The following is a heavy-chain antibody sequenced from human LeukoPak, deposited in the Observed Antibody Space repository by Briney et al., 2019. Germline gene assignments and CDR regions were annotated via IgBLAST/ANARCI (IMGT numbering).Heavy chain of an antibody. V-gene: IGHV1-69*04. D-gene: IGHD3-22*01. CDR3: ARDGQSRTMIVVVHGMVV. CDR1: GGTFSSYA. J-gene: IGHJ6*02. CDR2: IIPIFGIA. Sequence: ASVKVSCKASGGTFSSYAISWVRQAPGQGLEWMGRIIPIFGIANYAQKFQGRVTITADKSTSTAYMELSSLRSEDTAVYYCARDGQSRTMIVVVHGMVVWGQGTTVTVSS.